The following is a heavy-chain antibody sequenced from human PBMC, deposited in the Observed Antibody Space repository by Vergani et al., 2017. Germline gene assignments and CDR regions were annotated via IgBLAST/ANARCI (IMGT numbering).Heavy chain of an antibody. CDR2: TRPHEDGA. CDR1: GLTLISYG. D-gene: IGHD1-7*01. Sequence: QVQLVESGGGVVQPGGSMRLSCSASGLTLISYGVHCVRQAPGRGLESVTFTRPHEDGAFYSASVRGRFTVSRDNSKNTLYLEMNRLNVDETAIYYCGKTQGTVVGTWWFDPWGQGTPVTVSS. V-gene: IGHV3-30*02. CDR3: GKTQGTVVGTWWFDP. J-gene: IGHJ5*02.